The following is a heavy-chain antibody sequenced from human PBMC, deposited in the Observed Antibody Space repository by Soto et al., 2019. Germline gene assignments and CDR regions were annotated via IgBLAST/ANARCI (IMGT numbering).Heavy chain of an antibody. D-gene: IGHD6-13*01. CDR3: ARAPKEYSSSFRWYFDL. Sequence: GGSLRLSCAASGFTFSSYAMHWVRQAPGKGLEWVAVISYDGSNKYYADSVKGRFTISRDNSKNTLYLQMNSLRAEDTAVYYCARAPKEYSSSFRWYFDLWGRGTLVTVSS. CDR2: ISYDGSNK. V-gene: IGHV3-30-3*01. J-gene: IGHJ2*01. CDR1: GFTFSSYA.